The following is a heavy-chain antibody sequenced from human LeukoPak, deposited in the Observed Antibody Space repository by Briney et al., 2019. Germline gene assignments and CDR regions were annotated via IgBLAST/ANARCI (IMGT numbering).Heavy chain of an antibody. Sequence: SETLSLTCTVSGGSISSYYWSWIRQPPGEGLEWIGYIYYSGSTNYNPSLKSRVTISVDTSKNQFSLKLSSVTAADTAVYYCARSTRKNWFDPWGQGTLVTVSS. J-gene: IGHJ5*02. CDR1: GGSISSYY. V-gene: IGHV4-59*01. D-gene: IGHD1-14*01. CDR2: IYYSGST. CDR3: ARSTRKNWFDP.